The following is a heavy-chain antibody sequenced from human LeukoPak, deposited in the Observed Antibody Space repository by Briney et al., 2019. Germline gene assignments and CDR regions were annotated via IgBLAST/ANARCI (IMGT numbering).Heavy chain of an antibody. CDR2: INTNTGIP. Sequence: ASVKVSCKASGYTFTTYGISWVRQAPGQGLEWMGWINTNTGIPTYAQGFTGRFVFSLDTSVSTAYLQISSLKAEDTAVYYCARGAGDIYPYNWFDPWGQGTLVTVSS. V-gene: IGHV7-4-1*02. D-gene: IGHD5-12*01. CDR3: ARGAGDIYPYNWFDP. J-gene: IGHJ5*02. CDR1: GYTFTTYG.